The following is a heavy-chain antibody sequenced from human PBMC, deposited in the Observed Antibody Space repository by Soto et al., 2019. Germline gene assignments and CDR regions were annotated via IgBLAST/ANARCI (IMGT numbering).Heavy chain of an antibody. CDR3: AHRRDLVRGVTLSFNWFDL. CDR1: GFSLSTSGVG. Sequence: VSGPTLVNPTQTLTLTCTFSGFSLSTSGVGVGWIRQPPGKALEWLALIYWNDDKRYSPSLKSRLTITKDTSKNQVVLTMTNMDPVDTATYYCAHRRDLVRGVTLSFNWFDLWGQGTLVTVSS. V-gene: IGHV2-5*01. D-gene: IGHD3-10*01. J-gene: IGHJ5*02. CDR2: IYWNDDK.